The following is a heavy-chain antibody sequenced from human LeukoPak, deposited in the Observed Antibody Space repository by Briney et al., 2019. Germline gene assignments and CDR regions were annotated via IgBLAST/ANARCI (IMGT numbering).Heavy chain of an antibody. J-gene: IGHJ4*02. V-gene: IGHV3-66*04. D-gene: IGHD6-19*01. CDR3: ARQMGYSTAWYSDN. Sequence: GGSLRLSCAASGFTVSSSFMSWVRQAPGKGLEWVSLIYSGGSTYYADSVKGRFTISRDNSKNTLYLQMNSLRAEDTAVYFCARQMGYSTAWYSDNWGQGTLVTVSS. CDR1: GFTVSSSF. CDR2: IYSGGST.